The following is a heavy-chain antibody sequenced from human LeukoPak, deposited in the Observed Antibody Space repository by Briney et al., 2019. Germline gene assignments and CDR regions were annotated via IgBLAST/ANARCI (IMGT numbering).Heavy chain of an antibody. CDR2: IYYSGST. J-gene: IGHJ4*02. Sequence: SETLSLTCTVSGGSISSYYWSWIRQPPGKGLEWIGYIYYSGSTYYNPSLKSRVTISVDTSKNQFSLKLSSVTAADTAVYYCAGYHGLDYDFWSGYYFDYWGQGTLVTVPS. D-gene: IGHD3-3*01. CDR1: GGSISSYY. CDR3: AGYHGLDYDFWSGYYFDY. V-gene: IGHV4-59*04.